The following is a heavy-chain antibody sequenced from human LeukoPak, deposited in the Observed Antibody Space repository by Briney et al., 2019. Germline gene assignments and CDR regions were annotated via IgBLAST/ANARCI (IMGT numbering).Heavy chain of an antibody. D-gene: IGHD3-16*01. CDR3: ARELITFGGVGYFDY. CDR2: IWYDGSNK. V-gene: IGHV3-33*01. CDR1: GFTFSSYG. J-gene: IGHJ4*02. Sequence: GRSLRLSCAASGFTFSSYGMHWVRQAPGKGLEWVAVIWYDGSNKYYADSVKGRFTISRDNSKNTLYLQMNSPRAEDTAVYYCARELITFGGVGYFDYWGQGTLVTVSS.